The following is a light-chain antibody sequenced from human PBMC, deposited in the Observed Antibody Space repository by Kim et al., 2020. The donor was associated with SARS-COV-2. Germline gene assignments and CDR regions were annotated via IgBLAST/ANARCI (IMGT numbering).Light chain of an antibody. CDR3: CSYAGSSTLV. J-gene: IGLJ3*02. V-gene: IGLV2-23*01. CDR2: EGS. CDR1: SSDVGSYNL. Sequence: GQSITISCTGTSSDVGSYNLVSWYQQHAGKAPKLMIYEGSKRPSGVSNRFSGSKSGNTASLTISGLQAEDEADYYCCSYAGSSTLVFGGGTQLTVL.